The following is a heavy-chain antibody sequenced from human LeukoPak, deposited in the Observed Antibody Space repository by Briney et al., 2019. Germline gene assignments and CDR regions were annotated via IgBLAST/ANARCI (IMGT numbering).Heavy chain of an antibody. CDR2: INPDSCGT. V-gene: IGHV1-2*07. J-gene: IGHJ4*02. Sequence: ASVKDSCKGSVYTFTGYYINELGQAPGQGLEWMGWINPDSCGTNYAHKFHGRVNMTRDTSNSTDYMELNRMRPDATAVYYCASDPAVTGTGEWIDYWGRGNLETVSS. CDR3: ASDPAVTGTGEWIDY. CDR1: VYTFTGYY. D-gene: IGHD2-8*02.